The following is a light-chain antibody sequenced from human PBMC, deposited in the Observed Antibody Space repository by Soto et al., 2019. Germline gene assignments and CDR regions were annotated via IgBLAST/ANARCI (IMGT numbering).Light chain of an antibody. CDR1: QEVLTN. J-gene: IGKJ4*01. CDR3: QRYNNWPLT. Sequence: EIAMTKSAATLSGCPGQRATLPCRAGQEVLTNLAWYQQKPGQSPRLLIYRASTRATGVPARFSGSRSGPEFTLTINSLQSEDFAIYYCQRYNNWPLTFGRGTKVDIK. V-gene: IGKV3-15*01. CDR2: RAS.